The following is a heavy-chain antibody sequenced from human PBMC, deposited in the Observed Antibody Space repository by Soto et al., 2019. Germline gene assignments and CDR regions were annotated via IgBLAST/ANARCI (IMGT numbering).Heavy chain of an antibody. CDR1: GIKVCRNP. V-gene: IGHV3-30*03. CDR2: ISYSGSYE. CDR3: ARDRARGPPPRHYYYGMAV. J-gene: IGHJ6*02. D-gene: IGHD3-10*01. Sequence: LRVACDDPGIKVCRNPLHLVRQAPGTGLEWMAIISYSGSYENYAHSVKGQVTISRDNSNSIVFLQMNSLRLEDTAVYYCARDRARGPPPRHYYYGMAVWGQGXTVTVYS.